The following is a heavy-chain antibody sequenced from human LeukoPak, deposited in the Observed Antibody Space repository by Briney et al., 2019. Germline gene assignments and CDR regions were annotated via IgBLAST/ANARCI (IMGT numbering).Heavy chain of an antibody. J-gene: IGHJ3*02. CDR1: GYTFTSYG. Sequence: GASVKVSCKASGYTFTSYGISWVRQAPGQGLEWMGWISAFNGNTNYAQKLQGRVTMTTDTSTSTAYMELRSLRSDDTAVYYCAREPLEEDYVWGSYRTENAFDIWGQGTMVTVSS. CDR3: AREPLEEDYVWGSYRTENAFDI. CDR2: ISAFNGNT. V-gene: IGHV1-18*01. D-gene: IGHD3-16*02.